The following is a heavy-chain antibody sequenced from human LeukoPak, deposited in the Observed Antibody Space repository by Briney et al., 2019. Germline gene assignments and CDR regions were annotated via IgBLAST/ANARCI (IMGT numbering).Heavy chain of an antibody. J-gene: IGHJ4*02. V-gene: IGHV3-9*01. D-gene: IGHD2-15*01. CDR2: ISWISGSI. Sequence: SLRLSCAASGFTFDDYAMHWVRQAPGKGLEWVSGISWISGSIGYADSVKGRFTISRDNAKNSLYLQMNSLRAEDTALYYCAKDSCSGGSCYFDYWGQGTLVTVSS. CDR3: AKDSCSGGSCYFDY. CDR1: GFTFDDYA.